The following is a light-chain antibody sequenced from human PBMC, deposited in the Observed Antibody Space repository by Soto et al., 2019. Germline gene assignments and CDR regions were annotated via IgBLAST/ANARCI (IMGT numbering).Light chain of an antibody. J-gene: IGKJ2*01. CDR1: QTINIY. V-gene: IGKV1-39*01. Sequence: IQMTQSPSSLSASVGDSVTVTCRASQTINIYLTWYQQKPGKAPTLLSYGASSLQSGVPSRFTGGGSRTDLTLTTISLQPEDFATCASQQSFRNHYTFGQGTKVEIK. CDR3: QQSFRNHYT. CDR2: GAS.